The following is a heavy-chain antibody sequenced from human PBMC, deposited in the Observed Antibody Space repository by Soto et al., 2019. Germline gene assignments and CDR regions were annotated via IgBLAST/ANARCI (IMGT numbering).Heavy chain of an antibody. V-gene: IGHV1-18*01. Sequence: AAVKVSCKTSGCTFTDHGLSWVRQAPGQGLEWLGWVSPYNGNTKCAQKFQGRVTMTTDTSTRTPYMELRSLRPDDTAVYYCARVIAARPDYGMDVWGQGTAVTVSS. J-gene: IGHJ6*02. CDR1: GCTFTDHG. CDR3: ARVIAARPDYGMDV. D-gene: IGHD6-6*01. CDR2: VSPYNGNT.